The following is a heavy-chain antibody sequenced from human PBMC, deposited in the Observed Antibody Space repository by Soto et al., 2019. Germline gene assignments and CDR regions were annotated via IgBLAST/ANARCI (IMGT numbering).Heavy chain of an antibody. V-gene: IGHV3-48*01. D-gene: IGHD6-19*01. J-gene: IGHJ5*02. CDR1: GFTFSSYD. Sequence: GGSLRLSCAASGFTFSSYDMNWVRQAPGKGLEWVSYISSSSSTIYYADSVKGRFTISRDNAKNSLYLQMNSLRAEDTAVYYCAGHDGQSLNWFDPWGQGILVTVSS. CDR3: AGHDGQSLNWFDP. CDR2: ISSSSSTI.